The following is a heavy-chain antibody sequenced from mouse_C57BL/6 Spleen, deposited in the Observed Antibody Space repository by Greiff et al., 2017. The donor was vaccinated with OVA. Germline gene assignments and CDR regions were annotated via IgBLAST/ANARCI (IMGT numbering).Heavy chain of an antibody. V-gene: IGHV1-81*01. J-gene: IGHJ2*01. Sequence: QVQLQHSGAELARPGASVKLSCKASGYTFTSYGISWVKQRTGQGLEWIGEIYPRSGNTYYNEKFKGKATLTADKSSSTAYMELSSLTSEDSAVYFCARHLYYDYGYFDYWGQGTTLTVSS. CDR1: GYTFTSYG. D-gene: IGHD2-4*01. CDR2: IYPRSGNT. CDR3: ARHLYYDYGYFDY.